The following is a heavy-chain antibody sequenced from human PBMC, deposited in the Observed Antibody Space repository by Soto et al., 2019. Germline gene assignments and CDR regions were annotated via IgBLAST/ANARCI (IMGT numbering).Heavy chain of an antibody. CDR3: ARGSDRITIFGVVLLASYDY. J-gene: IGHJ4*02. Sequence: ASVKVSCKASGYTFTSYAMHWVRQAPGQRLEWMGWINAGNGNTKYSQKFQGRVTITRDTSASTAYMELSSLRSEDTAVYYCARGSDRITIFGVVLLASYDYWGQGTLVIVSS. D-gene: IGHD3-3*01. CDR2: INAGNGNT. CDR1: GYTFTSYA. V-gene: IGHV1-3*01.